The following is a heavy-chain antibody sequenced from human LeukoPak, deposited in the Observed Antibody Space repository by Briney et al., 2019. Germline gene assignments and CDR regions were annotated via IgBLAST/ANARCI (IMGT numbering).Heavy chain of an antibody. CDR3: ARGGYDFWSGYGPVDY. D-gene: IGHD3-3*01. J-gene: IGHJ4*02. Sequence: SQTLSLTCTVTGGSISSGSYYWSWIRQPAGKGLEWIGRIYTSGSTNYNPSLKSRVTISVDTSKNQFSLKLSSVTAADTAVYYCARGGYDFWSGYGPVDYWGQGTLVTVSS. CDR2: IYTSGST. CDR1: GGSISSGSYY. V-gene: IGHV4-61*02.